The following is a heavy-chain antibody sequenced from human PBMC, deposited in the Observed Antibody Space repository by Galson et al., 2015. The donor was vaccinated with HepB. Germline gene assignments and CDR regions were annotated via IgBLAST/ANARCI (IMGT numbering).Heavy chain of an antibody. Sequence: SLRLSCAASGFTFSSYEMNWVRQAPGKGLEWVSYISSSGSTIYYADSVKGRFTISRDNAKNPLYLQMNSLRAEDTAVYYCARDRNSSWYDYYYYGMDVWGQGTTVTVSS. J-gene: IGHJ6*02. CDR1: GFTFSSYE. CDR2: ISSSGSTI. D-gene: IGHD6-13*01. CDR3: ARDRNSSWYDYYYYGMDV. V-gene: IGHV3-48*03.